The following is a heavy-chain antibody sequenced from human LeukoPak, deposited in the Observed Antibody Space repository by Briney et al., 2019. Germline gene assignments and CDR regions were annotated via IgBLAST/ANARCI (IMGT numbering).Heavy chain of an antibody. V-gene: IGHV3-33*08. CDR1: GFTFSNYA. CDR2: IWYDGSHK. J-gene: IGHJ6*02. Sequence: GGSLRLSCAASGFTFSNYAMTWVRQAPGKGLEGVAVIWYDGSHKYYADSVKGRFTISRDNSKNTLYLQMNSLRVEDTAVYYCARDRGSAMDPYGMDVWGQGTTVTVSS. D-gene: IGHD5-18*01. CDR3: ARDRGSAMDPYGMDV.